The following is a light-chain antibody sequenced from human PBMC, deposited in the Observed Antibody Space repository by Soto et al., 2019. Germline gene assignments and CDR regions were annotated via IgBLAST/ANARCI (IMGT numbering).Light chain of an antibody. CDR1: QSISSY. Sequence: DIQMTQSPSSLSASVGDRVTITCRASQSISSYLNWYQQKPGKAPKLLIYAASSLQSGVPSRFSGSGSGTDFTLTISSLQPEDFATYDCQQSYSTHMYTFGQGTKLEIK. V-gene: IGKV1-39*01. J-gene: IGKJ2*01. CDR2: AAS. CDR3: QQSYSTHMYT.